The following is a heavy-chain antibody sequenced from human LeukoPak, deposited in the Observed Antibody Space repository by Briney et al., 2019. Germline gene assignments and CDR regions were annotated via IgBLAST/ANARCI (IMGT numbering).Heavy chain of an antibody. CDR1: GGSVSSSNYY. CDR2: TYYRGST. Sequence: SETLSLTCSVSGGSVSSSNYYWVWVRQAPGKGLEWIGSTYYRGSTSYNPSVESRVTIFVDTSKNQFSLKLSSVTAADTAVYYCAREPLRAESRWFDPWGQGILVTVSS. V-gene: IGHV4-39*07. CDR3: AREPLRAESRWFDP. D-gene: IGHD1-26*01. J-gene: IGHJ5*02.